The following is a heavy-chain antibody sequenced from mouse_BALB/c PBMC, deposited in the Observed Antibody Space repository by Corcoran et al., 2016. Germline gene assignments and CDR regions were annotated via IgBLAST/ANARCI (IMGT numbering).Heavy chain of an antibody. D-gene: IGHD1-2*01. J-gene: IGHJ2*01. Sequence: QIQLVQSGPELKKPGETVKISCKASGYTFTNYAMHWVKQAPGKGLKWMGWKYTNTGEPTYGDDFKGRFAFSLETSASTAYLQINNLNNEDMATYFCARSSTTAPYFVYWGQGTTISVSS. CDR1: GYTFTNYA. CDR2: KYTNTGEP. CDR3: ARSSTTAPYFVY. V-gene: IGHV9-2*02.